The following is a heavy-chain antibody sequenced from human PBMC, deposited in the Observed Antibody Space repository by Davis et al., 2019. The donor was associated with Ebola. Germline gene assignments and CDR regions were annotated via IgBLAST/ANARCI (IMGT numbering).Heavy chain of an antibody. Sequence: MPSETLSLTCAVYGGSFSGYYWSWIRQPPGKGLEWIGEINHSGSTNYNPSLKSRVTISVDTSKNQFSLKLSSVTAADTAVYYCAREVSVVSRGMDVWGQGTTVTVSS. V-gene: IGHV4-34*01. CDR1: GGSFSGYY. CDR2: INHSGST. J-gene: IGHJ6*02. D-gene: IGHD2-8*02. CDR3: AREVSVVSRGMDV.